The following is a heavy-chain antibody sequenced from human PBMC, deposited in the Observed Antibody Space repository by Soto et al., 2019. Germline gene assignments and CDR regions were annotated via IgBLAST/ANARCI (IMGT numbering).Heavy chain of an antibody. Sequence: ASVKVSCKASGGTFSSYAISWVRQAPGQGLEWMGGIIPILGIANYAQKFQGRVTITADKSTSTAYMELSSLRSEDTAVYYCARANNWNDYYYYGMDVWGQGITVTVSS. CDR3: ARANNWNDYYYYGMDV. CDR1: GGTFSSYA. CDR2: IIPILGIA. V-gene: IGHV1-69*10. D-gene: IGHD1-20*01. J-gene: IGHJ6*02.